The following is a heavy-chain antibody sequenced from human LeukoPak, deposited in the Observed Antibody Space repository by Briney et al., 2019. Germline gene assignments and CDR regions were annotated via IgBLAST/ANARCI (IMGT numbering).Heavy chain of an antibody. CDR2: ISSSSSTI. CDR1: GFIFSNYG. J-gene: IGHJ3*02. V-gene: IGHV3-48*01. D-gene: IGHD3-3*01. CDR3: AREKYYDFWSGYSDAFDI. Sequence: GGSLRLSCAASGFIFSNYGMHWVRQAPGKGLEWVSYISSSSSTIYYADSVKGRFTISRDNAKNSLYLQMNSLRAEDTAVYYCAREKYYDFWSGYSDAFDIWGQGTMVTVSS.